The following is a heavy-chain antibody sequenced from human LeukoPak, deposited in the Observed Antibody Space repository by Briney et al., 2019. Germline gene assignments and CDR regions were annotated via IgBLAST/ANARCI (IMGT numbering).Heavy chain of an antibody. D-gene: IGHD5-24*01. Sequence: SVKVSCQAFGGTFSRYANRLVRPAPGQGREWMGRNIPICGTANYAQKFQGRVTITTDESTSTAYMELSSLRSEDTAVYYCARGPVEMKAYYFDYWGQGTLVTVSS. J-gene: IGHJ4*02. CDR2: NIPICGTA. CDR1: GGTFSRYA. CDR3: ARGPVEMKAYYFDY. V-gene: IGHV1-69*05.